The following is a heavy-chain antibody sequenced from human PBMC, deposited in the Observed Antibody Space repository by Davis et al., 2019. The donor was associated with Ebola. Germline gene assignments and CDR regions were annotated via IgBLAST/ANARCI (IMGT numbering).Heavy chain of an antibody. D-gene: IGHD3-9*01. CDR1: GYIFTNYG. CDR2: ISVIDGNT. V-gene: IGHV1-18*01. Sequence: ASVKVSCKASGYIFTNYGVSWVRQAPGQGLEWMGWISVIDGNTYDAQKFQGRVTMTADTSTSTIYMELRSLTSDDTAIYYCVRHYDTTYWNDPWGQGTLVTVSS. J-gene: IGHJ5*02. CDR3: VRHYDTTYWNDP.